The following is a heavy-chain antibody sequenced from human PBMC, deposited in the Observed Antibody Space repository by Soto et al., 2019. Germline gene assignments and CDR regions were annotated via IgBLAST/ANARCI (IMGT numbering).Heavy chain of an antibody. CDR3: ARFYDNSPFDC. V-gene: IGHV4-59*08. J-gene: IGHJ4*02. Sequence: QVQLQESGPGLVKPSETLSLTCTVSGASIGSYYWSWLRQPPGKGLEWIGCLYYSGSTNYNPSLKSRVTISIDTSKNQFSLKLSSVTAADTAVYYCARFYDNSPFDCWGQGTLVTVSS. CDR1: GASIGSYY. CDR2: LYYSGST. D-gene: IGHD5-12*01.